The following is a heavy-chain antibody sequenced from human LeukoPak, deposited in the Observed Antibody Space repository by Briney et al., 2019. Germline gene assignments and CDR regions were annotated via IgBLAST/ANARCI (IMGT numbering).Heavy chain of an antibody. V-gene: IGHV3-21*01. CDR2: ISSSSSYI. Sequence: GGSLRLSCAASGFTFSSYSMNWVRQAPGKGLEWVSSISSSSSYIYYADSVKGRFTISRDNAKNSLYLQMNSLRAEDTAVYYCERDPVSGWRGVARDYWGQGTLVTVSS. J-gene: IGHJ4*02. CDR3: ERDPVSGWRGVARDY. D-gene: IGHD6-19*01. CDR1: GFTFSSYS.